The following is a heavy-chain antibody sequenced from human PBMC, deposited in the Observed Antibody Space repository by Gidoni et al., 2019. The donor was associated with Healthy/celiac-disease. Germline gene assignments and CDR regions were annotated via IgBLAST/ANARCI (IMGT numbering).Heavy chain of an antibody. V-gene: IGHV4-59*01. J-gene: IGHJ4*02. CDR3: ARGGPTTVTTVDY. CDR2: IYYSGST. D-gene: IGHD4-17*01. CDR1: GGSISSYY. Sequence: QVQLQESGPGLVKHSETLSLTCTVSGGSISSYYWSWIRQPPGKGLEWIGYIYYSGSTNYNPSLKSRVTISVDTSKNQFSLKLSSVTAADTAVYYCARGGPTTVTTVDYWGQGTLVTVSS.